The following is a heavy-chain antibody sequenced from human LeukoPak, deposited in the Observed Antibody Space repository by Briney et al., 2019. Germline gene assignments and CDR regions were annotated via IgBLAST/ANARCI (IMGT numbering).Heavy chain of an antibody. Sequence: GASLRLTCAASGFTFSSYAMSWVRQAPGKGLDLVSAISGSGGSTYYADSVKGRFTISRDNSKNTLYLQMNSLRAEDTAVYYCAKRDYYDSSGYSLHGFGMDAWGQGTTVTVCS. D-gene: IGHD3-22*01. CDR3: AKRDYYDSSGYSLHGFGMDA. CDR1: GFTFSSYA. CDR2: ISGSGGST. J-gene: IGHJ6*02. V-gene: IGHV3-23*01.